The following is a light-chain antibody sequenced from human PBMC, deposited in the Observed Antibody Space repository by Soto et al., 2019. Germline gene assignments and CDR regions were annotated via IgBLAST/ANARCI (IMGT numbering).Light chain of an antibody. V-gene: IGKV3-15*01. J-gene: IGKJ3*01. Sequence: EVVLTQSPATLSVSPGERATLSCRASQSVHSNLAWYQQKPGQAPSLLISYASTRAPGIPARFSGSGSGTESTLPIRSLQSEDFGVYYCQHYSSWPPTFGPGTIVEIK. CDR3: QHYSSWPPT. CDR1: QSVHSN. CDR2: YAS.